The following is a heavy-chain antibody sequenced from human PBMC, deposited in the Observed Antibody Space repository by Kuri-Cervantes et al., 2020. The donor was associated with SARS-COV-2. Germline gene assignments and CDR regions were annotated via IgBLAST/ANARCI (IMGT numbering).Heavy chain of an antibody. CDR2: ISSSSSYI. CDR3: ARETAGEGSFDY. CDR1: GFTFSSYG. J-gene: IGHJ4*02. D-gene: IGHD7-27*01. V-gene: IGHV3-21*01. Sequence: GESLKISCAASGFTFSSYGMHWVRQAPGKGLEWVSSISSSSSYIYYADSVKGRFTISRDNSKNTLYLQMNSLRAEDTAVYYCARETAGEGSFDYWGQGTLVTVSS.